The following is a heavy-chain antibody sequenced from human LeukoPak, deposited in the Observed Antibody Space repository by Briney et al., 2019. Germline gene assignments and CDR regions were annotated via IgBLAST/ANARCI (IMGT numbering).Heavy chain of an antibody. J-gene: IGHJ4*02. D-gene: IGHD3-10*01. CDR1: GFSFSHYG. CDR2: ISYDGSNK. V-gene: IGHV3-33*05. Sequence: GGSLRLSCGASGFSFSHYGMHWVRQAPGKGLEWVAVISYDGSNKYYADSVRGRFTISRDNSKNTLYLQMNSLRAEDTAVYYCARDRTMVRGNGFDYWGQGTLVTVSS. CDR3: ARDRTMVRGNGFDY.